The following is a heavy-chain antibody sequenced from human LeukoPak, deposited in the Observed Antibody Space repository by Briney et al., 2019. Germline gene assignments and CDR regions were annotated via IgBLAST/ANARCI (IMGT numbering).Heavy chain of an antibody. D-gene: IGHD6-13*01. CDR3: PTPTCIAANAFDI. CDR2: IFYSGST. J-gene: IGHJ3*02. Sequence: RASETLSLTCTVSGGSFSSYYWSWIRQPPGKGLEWIGYIFYSGSTDYNPSLTSRVTISVDTSKNQFSLKLSSVTAADTAVYYCPTPTCIAANAFDIWGQGTMVTVSS. CDR1: GGSFSSYY. V-gene: IGHV4-59*12.